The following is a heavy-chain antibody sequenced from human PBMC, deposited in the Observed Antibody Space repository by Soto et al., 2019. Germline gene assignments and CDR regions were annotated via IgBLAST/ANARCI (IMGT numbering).Heavy chain of an antibody. CDR3: AIDSGYVFDP. CDR2: IYYRWST. J-gene: IGHJ5*02. CDR1: GGSISSYY. D-gene: IGHD5-12*01. V-gene: IGHV4-59*01. Sequence: SETLSLTCTVSGGSISSYYWSWIRQPPGKGLEWIGYIYYRWSTKYNPSLKSRVTISVGTSKNQFSLKLSSVTAADTAVYYCAIDSGYVFDPWGQGTLVTGSS.